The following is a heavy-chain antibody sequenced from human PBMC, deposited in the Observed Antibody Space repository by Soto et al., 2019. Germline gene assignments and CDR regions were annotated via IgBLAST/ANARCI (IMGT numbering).Heavy chain of an antibody. CDR2: IIPIFGTA. Sequence: QVQLVQSGAEVKKPGSSVKVSCKASGGTFSSYAISWVRQAPGQGLEWMGGIIPIFGTANYAQKFQGRVTITADESTSTAYMELSSLRSEDTAVYYCERDVSGRYSYGYEDYYYYGMDVWGQGTTVTVSS. J-gene: IGHJ6*02. CDR3: ERDVSGRYSYGYEDYYYYGMDV. CDR1: GGTFSSYA. D-gene: IGHD5-18*01. V-gene: IGHV1-69*12.